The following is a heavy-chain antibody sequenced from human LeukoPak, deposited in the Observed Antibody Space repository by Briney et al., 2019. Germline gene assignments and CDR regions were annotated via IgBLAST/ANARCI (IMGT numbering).Heavy chain of an antibody. Sequence: GASVTVSCKASGYTFTGYYMHWVRQAPGQGLEWMGWINPNSGGTNYAQKFQGRVTMTRDTSTSTVYMELSSLRSEDTAVYYCARDRGSYRRPSYFDYWGQGTLVTVSS. J-gene: IGHJ4*02. CDR1: GYTFTGYY. V-gene: IGHV1-2*02. D-gene: IGHD1-26*01. CDR3: ARDRGSYRRPSYFDY. CDR2: INPNSGGT.